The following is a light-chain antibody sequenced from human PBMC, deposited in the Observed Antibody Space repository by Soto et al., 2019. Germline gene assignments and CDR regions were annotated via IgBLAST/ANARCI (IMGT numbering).Light chain of an antibody. CDR3: QPIYR. J-gene: IGKJ1*01. CDR2: AAS. CDR1: QSISSY. V-gene: IGKV1-39*01. Sequence: DIQMTQSPSSLSASVGDRVTITCRASQSISSYLNWYQQKPGKAPKLLIYAASSLQSGVPSRFSVSGSGTDFTLIISSLQPEDCATYYCQPIYRFGQGAKVEIK.